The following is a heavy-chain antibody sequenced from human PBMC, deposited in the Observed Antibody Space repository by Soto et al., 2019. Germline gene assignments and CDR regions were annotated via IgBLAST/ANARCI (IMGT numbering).Heavy chain of an antibody. CDR1: GFTFSNYA. V-gene: IGHV3-23*01. CDR3: AKESDIVVVPAATGFDY. CDR2: ISGSTGTT. J-gene: IGHJ4*02. Sequence: GGSLRLSCAASGFTFSNYAMGWVRQAPGKGLKWVSAISGSTGTTYYADSVQGRFTISRDNYKNTLYLQMNSLRAEDTAVYYCAKESDIVVVPAATGFDYWGQGTLVTVSS. D-gene: IGHD2-2*01.